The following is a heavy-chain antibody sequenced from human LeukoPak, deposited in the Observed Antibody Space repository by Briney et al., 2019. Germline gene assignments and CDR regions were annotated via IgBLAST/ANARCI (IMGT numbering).Heavy chain of an antibody. CDR1: GHSMSSAYS. Sequence: PSETLSLTCTVSGHSMSSAYSWGWLRQPPGKGLEWIGSIFHSGTTYYNPSLKSRVTISLDTSTNQFSLKLSSVTAADTAVYYCATIPSLYGSGSYYYYMDVWGKGTTVTVSS. V-gene: IGHV4-38-2*02. J-gene: IGHJ6*03. D-gene: IGHD3-10*01. CDR3: ATIPSLYGSGSYYYYMDV. CDR2: IFHSGTT.